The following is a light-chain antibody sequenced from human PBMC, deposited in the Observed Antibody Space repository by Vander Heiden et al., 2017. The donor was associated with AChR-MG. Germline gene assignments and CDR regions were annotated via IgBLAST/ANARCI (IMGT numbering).Light chain of an antibody. CDR1: SSNIGSNT. J-gene: IGLJ2*01. CDR3: AAWDDSLNGPL. V-gene: IGLV1-44*01. Sequence: QSVLTQPPSASGTPGQRVAISCSGTSSNIGSNTVNWYQQLPGTAPKLLIYSIYQRPSGVPDRFSGSKSGTSASLAISGLQSEDEADYYCAAWDDSLNGPLFGGGTKLTVL. CDR2: SIY.